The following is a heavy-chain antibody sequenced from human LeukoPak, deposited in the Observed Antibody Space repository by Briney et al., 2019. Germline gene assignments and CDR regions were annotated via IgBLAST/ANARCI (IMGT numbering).Heavy chain of an antibody. J-gene: IGHJ6*02. CDR2: INHSGST. V-gene: IGHV4-34*01. CDR3: ARGSDYYYYGMDV. CDR1: GGSFSGYY. Sequence: SETLSLTCAVYGGSFSGYYWSWIRQPPGKGLEWIGEINHSGSTNYNPSLKSRVTISVDTSKNQISLKLSSVTAADTAVYYCARGSDYYYYGMDVWGQGTTVTVSS.